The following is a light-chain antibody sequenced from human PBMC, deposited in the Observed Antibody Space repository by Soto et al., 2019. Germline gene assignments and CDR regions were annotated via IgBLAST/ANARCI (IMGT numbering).Light chain of an antibody. J-gene: IGLJ2*01. Sequence: QSVLTQPPSVSGAPGQRVTISCTGSSSNIGAGYDVHWYQQLPGTAPKLLIYGNSNRPSGVPDRFSGSKSGTSASLAITGLQDEDEADYYCQSYDSSRSVVFGRGTKLTVL. CDR3: QSYDSSRSVV. CDR1: SSNIGAGYD. CDR2: GNS. V-gene: IGLV1-40*01.